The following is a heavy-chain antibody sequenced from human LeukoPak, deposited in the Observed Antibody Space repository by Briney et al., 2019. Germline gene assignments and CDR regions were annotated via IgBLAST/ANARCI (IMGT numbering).Heavy chain of an antibody. Sequence: PGGSLRLSCAASGFTFNTYIMNWVRQAPGKGLVWVSRINSDGRSTRYADSVKGRFTISRDNAKNTLYLQMNSLRAEDTAVYYCAKDLWYDCGGDCGVFDYWGQGTLVTVSS. J-gene: IGHJ4*02. V-gene: IGHV3-74*01. CDR1: GFTFNTYI. CDR2: INSDGRST. CDR3: AKDLWYDCGGDCGVFDY. D-gene: IGHD2-21*02.